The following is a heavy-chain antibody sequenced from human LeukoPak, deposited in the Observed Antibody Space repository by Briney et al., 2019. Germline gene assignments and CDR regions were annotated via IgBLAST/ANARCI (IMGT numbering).Heavy chain of an antibody. CDR1: GVSISSNLW. V-gene: IGHV4-4*02. CDR3: ARGGDRSFDY. J-gene: IGHJ4*02. CDR2: IQHSGSI. Sequence: SETLSLTCAVSGVSISSNLWWTWVRQPPGKGLEWIAEIQHSGSINYNPSLKSRVTISVDKAKNQFSLNLNSVTAADTAVYYCARGGDRSFDYWGQGTLVTVSS. D-gene: IGHD3-10*01.